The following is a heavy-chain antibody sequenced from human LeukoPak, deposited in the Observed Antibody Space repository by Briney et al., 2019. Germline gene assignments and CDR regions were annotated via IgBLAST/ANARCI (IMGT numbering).Heavy chain of an antibody. V-gene: IGHV5-51*01. CDR2: IYPDDSDT. CDR3: ARSRDSSGYYYLI. CDR1: GFTFTNYW. D-gene: IGHD3-22*01. Sequence: GASLEISCEASGFTFTNYWIAWVRQVPGKGLEWMGIIYPDDSDTKYSPSFQGQVIISADKSISTAYLQWSSLKAADTAMYYCARSRDSSGYYYLIWGQGTLVTVSS. J-gene: IGHJ4*02.